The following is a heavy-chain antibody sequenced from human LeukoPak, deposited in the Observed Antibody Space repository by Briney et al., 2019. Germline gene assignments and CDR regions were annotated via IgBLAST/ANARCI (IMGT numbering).Heavy chain of an antibody. Sequence: SETLSLTCTVSGGSINNYYWSWIRQPAGKGLEWIGRIYTRGSTNYNPSLKSRVTISVDTSKNQFSLKLSSVTAADTAVNYCARRDSSGWYEYFQHWGQGTLVTVSS. CDR1: GGSINNYY. D-gene: IGHD6-19*01. J-gene: IGHJ1*01. CDR3: ARRDSSGWYEYFQH. CDR2: IYTRGST. V-gene: IGHV4-4*07.